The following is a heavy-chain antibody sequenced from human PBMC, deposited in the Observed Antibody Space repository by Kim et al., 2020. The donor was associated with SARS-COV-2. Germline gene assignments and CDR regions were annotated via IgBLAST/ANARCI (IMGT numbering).Heavy chain of an antibody. D-gene: IGHD3-3*02. CDR1: GYTFTSYY. Sequence: ASVKVSCKASGYTFTSYYMHWVRQAPGQGLEWMGIINPSGCSTSYAQKFQGRVTMTRDTSTSTVYMELSSLRSEDTAVYYCASEWPIIRAFDYWGQGTLVTVSS. V-gene: IGHV1-46*01. CDR2: INPSGCST. J-gene: IGHJ4*02. CDR3: ASEWPIIRAFDY.